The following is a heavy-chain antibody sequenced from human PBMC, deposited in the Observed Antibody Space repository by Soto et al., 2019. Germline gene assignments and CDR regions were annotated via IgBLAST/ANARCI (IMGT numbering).Heavy chain of an antibody. CDR2: MNPNSGNT. D-gene: IGHD3-3*01. V-gene: IGHV1-8*01. Sequence: GASVKVSCKASGYTFTSYDINWVRQSTGQGLEWMGWMNPNSGNTGYAQKFQGRVTMTRNTSISTAYMELSSLRSEDTAVYYCARVGCDYDFWSGGPLYYMDVWGKGITVTVSS. J-gene: IGHJ6*03. CDR3: ARVGCDYDFWSGGPLYYMDV. CDR1: GYTFTSYD.